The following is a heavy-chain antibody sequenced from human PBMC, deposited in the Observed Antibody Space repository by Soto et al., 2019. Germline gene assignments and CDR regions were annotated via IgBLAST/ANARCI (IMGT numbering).Heavy chain of an antibody. CDR1: GFTFSSYA. D-gene: IGHD4-17*01. Sequence: PGGSLRLSCAASGFTFSSYAMSWVRQAPGKGLEWVSAISGSGGSTYYADSVKGRFTISRDNSKNTLYLQMNSLRAEDTAVYYCAKDFRYGDYNRYMDVWGKGTTVTVSS. V-gene: IGHV3-23*01. CDR3: AKDFRYGDYNRYMDV. CDR2: ISGSGGST. J-gene: IGHJ6*03.